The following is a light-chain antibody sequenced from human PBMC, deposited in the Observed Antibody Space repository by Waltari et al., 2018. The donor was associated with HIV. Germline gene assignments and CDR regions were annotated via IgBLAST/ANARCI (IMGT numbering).Light chain of an antibody. CDR2: NDH. CDR3: QSTDISGTLVV. V-gene: IGLV3-25*03. J-gene: IGLJ2*01. CDR1: ALPSQH. Sequence: SYDLTQPPSVSVSPGQTAETTCSGDALPSQHGQWYQQKPGQAPILMIYNDHERPSGIPERFSGSTSGTTVTLTISGVQAEDEADYYCQSTDISGTLVVFGGGTKLTVL.